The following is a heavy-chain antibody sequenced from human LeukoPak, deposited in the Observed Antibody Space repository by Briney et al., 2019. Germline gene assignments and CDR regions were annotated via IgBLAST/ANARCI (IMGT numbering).Heavy chain of an antibody. CDR3: ARDQSRMIVVRTTYWYFDL. D-gene: IGHD3-22*01. CDR2: IILAGNEM. V-gene: IGHV3-7*01. Sequence: GGSLRLSCAASGYTFSNYWMSWVRQAPGKGLEWLANIILAGNEMYYVDSLKGRFPISRDNRRNSLYLQITSLRADDTAVYYCARDQSRMIVVRTTYWYFDLWGRGTLVTVSS. J-gene: IGHJ2*01. CDR1: GYTFSNYW.